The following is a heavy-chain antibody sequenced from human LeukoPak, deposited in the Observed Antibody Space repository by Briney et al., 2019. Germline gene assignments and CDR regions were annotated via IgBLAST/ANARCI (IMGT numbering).Heavy chain of an antibody. CDR1: GGSISSGFY. CDR3: ARDPRGDYENYFDY. D-gene: IGHD4-17*01. J-gene: IGHJ4*02. V-gene: IGHV4-31*02. CDR2: IYYSGSS. Sequence: SETLSLTCTVSGGSISSGFYWSWIRQPPGKGLEWIGYIYYSGSSYYNPSLKGRVTISVDTSKNQFSLKLSSVTAADTAVYYCARDPRGDYENYFDYWGQGTLVTVSS.